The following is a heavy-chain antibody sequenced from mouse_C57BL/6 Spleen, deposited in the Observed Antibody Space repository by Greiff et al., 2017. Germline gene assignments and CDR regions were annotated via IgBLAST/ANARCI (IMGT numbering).Heavy chain of an antibody. CDR3: ARRNYGSSDFDV. Sequence: QVQLQQSGPELVKPGASVKISCKASGYAFSSSWMNWVKQRPGKGLEWIGRIYPGDGDTNYNGKFKGKATLTADKSSSTAYMQLSSLTSEDSAVYFCARRNYGSSDFDVWGTGTTVTVSS. CDR1: GYAFSSSW. D-gene: IGHD1-1*01. V-gene: IGHV1-82*01. J-gene: IGHJ1*03. CDR2: IYPGDGDT.